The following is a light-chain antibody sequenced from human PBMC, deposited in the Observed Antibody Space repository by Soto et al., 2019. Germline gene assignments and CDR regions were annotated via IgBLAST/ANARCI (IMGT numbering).Light chain of an antibody. J-gene: IGKJ1*01. CDR1: QSVSSN. Sequence: EIVMTQSPATLSGSPGERATLSCRASQSVSSNLAWYQQKPGQAPRLLIYGASTRASGIPGRFSGSGSGTEFTLTISSLQSEDFAIYYCQHYNNWPPWTFGQGTKVEIK. V-gene: IGKV3-15*01. CDR3: QHYNNWPPWT. CDR2: GAS.